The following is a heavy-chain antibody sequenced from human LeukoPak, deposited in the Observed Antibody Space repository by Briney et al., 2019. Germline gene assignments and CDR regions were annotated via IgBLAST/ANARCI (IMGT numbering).Heavy chain of an antibody. D-gene: IGHD3-22*01. CDR1: GGTFSSYA. V-gene: IGHV1-2*02. J-gene: IGHJ4*02. Sequence: ASVKVSCKASGGTFSSYAISWVRQAPGQGLEWMGWINPNSGGTNYAQKFQGRVTMTRDTSISTAYMELSRLRSDDTAVYYCARVRREYYDSSGYLDYWGQGTLVTVSS. CDR2: INPNSGGT. CDR3: ARVRREYYDSSGYLDY.